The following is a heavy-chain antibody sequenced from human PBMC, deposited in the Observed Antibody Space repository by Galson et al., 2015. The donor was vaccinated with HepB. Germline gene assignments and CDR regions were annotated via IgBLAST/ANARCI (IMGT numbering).Heavy chain of an antibody. V-gene: IGHV1-69*13. CDR3: ARAQYYDFWSGYQNYWYFDL. J-gene: IGHJ2*01. Sequence: SVKVSCKASGGTFSSYAISWVRQAPGQGLEWMGGIIPIFGTANYAQKFQGRVTITADESTSTAYMELSSLRSEDTAVYYCARAQYYDFWSGYQNYWYFDLWGRGTLVTVSS. CDR2: IIPIFGTA. CDR1: GGTFSSYA. D-gene: IGHD3-3*01.